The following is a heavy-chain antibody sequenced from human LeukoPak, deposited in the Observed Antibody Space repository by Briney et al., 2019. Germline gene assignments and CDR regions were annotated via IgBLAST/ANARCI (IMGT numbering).Heavy chain of an antibody. J-gene: IGHJ4*02. Sequence: GGSLRLSCAASGFTVSSNYMSGVRQAPGKGLEWVSVIYSGGSTYYADSVKGRFTISRDNSKNTLYLQMNSLRAEDTAVYYCARDQYYYDNSGYYYVSDYWGQGTLVTVSS. CDR1: GFTVSSNY. D-gene: IGHD3-22*01. CDR3: ARDQYYYDNSGYYYVSDY. V-gene: IGHV3-53*01. CDR2: IYSGGST.